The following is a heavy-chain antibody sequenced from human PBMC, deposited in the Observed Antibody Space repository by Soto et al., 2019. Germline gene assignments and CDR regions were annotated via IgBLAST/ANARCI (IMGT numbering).Heavy chain of an antibody. Sequence: QLQLQESGSGLVKPSQTLSLTCAVSGGSISSGTYYWSWIRQPPGEGLEWIGYIFHSGHTYYNPSLKSRVTISIDTSKNQFSLKLSSVTAADTAVYYCVRDGDYYDSAGYLTIWGQGTMVTVSS. CDR2: IFHSGHT. V-gene: IGHV4-30-2*01. D-gene: IGHD3-22*01. CDR1: GGSISSGTYY. CDR3: VRDGDYYDSAGYLTI. J-gene: IGHJ3*02.